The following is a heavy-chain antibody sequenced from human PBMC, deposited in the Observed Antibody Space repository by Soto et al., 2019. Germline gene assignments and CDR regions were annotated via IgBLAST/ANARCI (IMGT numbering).Heavy chain of an antibody. CDR2: ISYDGSNK. J-gene: IGHJ3*02. CDR3: ARGILPRDAFDI. CDR1: GFTFSSYA. Sequence: QVPLVESGGGVVQPGRSLRLSCAASGFTFSSYAMHWVRQAPGKGLEWVAVISYDGSNKYYADSVKGRFTISRDNSKNTLYLQMNSLRAEDTAVYYCARGILPRDAFDIWGQGTMVTVSS. V-gene: IGHV3-30-3*01. D-gene: IGHD2-15*01.